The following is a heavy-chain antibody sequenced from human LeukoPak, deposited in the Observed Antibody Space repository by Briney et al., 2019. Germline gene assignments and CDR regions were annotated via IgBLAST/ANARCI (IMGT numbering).Heavy chain of an antibody. J-gene: IGHJ5*02. Sequence: SETLSLTCAVYGGSFSGYYWSWIRQPPGKGLEWIGEINHSGSTNYNPSLKSRVTISVDTSKNQFSLKLSSVTAADTAVYYCARVLVPTFDPWGQGTLVTVSS. D-gene: IGHD2-2*01. CDR3: ARVLVPTFDP. V-gene: IGHV4-34*01. CDR1: GGSFSGYY. CDR2: INHSGST.